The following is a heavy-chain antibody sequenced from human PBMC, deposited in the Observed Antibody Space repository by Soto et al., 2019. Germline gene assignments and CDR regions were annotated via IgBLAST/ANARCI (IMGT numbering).Heavy chain of an antibody. CDR2: ISSSGNTI. CDR1: GFTFSDYY. J-gene: IGHJ3*02. V-gene: IGHV3-11*01. CDR3: ARSLRFDWLAIGRFVAFDI. D-gene: IGHD3-9*01. Sequence: QVQLVESGGGLVKPGGSLRLSCAASGFTFSDYYMSWIRQAPGKGLEWVSYISSSGNTIYYADSLKGRFTITRENAKNSLYLQMNSLRADDPAVYYCARSLRFDWLAIGRFVAFDIWGQGTMVTVSS.